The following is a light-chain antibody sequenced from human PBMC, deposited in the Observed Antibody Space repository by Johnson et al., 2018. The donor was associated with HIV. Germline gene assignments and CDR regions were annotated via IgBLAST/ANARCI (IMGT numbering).Light chain of an antibody. J-gene: IGLJ1*01. CDR1: SSNIGNNF. CDR3: GTWDSSLSAGGYV. CDR2: DNN. Sequence: QSVLTQPPSVSAAPGQRVTRSYSGSSSNIGNNFVSWFRQLPLRAPKVLIYDNNERPSGIPDRFSGSKSGTSATLGITGLQPGDEADYYCGTWDSSLSAGGYVFGTGTKVTVL. V-gene: IGLV1-51*01.